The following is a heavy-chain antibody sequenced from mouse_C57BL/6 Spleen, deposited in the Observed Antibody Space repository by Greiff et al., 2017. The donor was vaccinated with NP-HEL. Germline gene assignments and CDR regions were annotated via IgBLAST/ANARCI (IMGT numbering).Heavy chain of an antibody. Sequence: VQLQQSGAELVKPGASVKISCKASGYTFTDYSINWVKQRPGQGLEWIGKIGPGSGSTYYNEKFKGKATLTADKSSSTAYMQLSSLTSEDSAVYCCARGYGSSYGDWYFDVWGTGTTVTVSS. CDR2: IGPGSGST. D-gene: IGHD1-1*01. CDR3: ARGYGSSYGDWYFDV. CDR1: GYTFTDYS. J-gene: IGHJ1*03. V-gene: IGHV1-77*01.